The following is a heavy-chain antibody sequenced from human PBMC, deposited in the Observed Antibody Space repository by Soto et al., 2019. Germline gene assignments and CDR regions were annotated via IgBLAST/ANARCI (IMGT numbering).Heavy chain of an antibody. CDR2: INNSGTS. D-gene: IGHD3-22*01. J-gene: IGHJ5*02. Sequence: SETLSLTCSVSGGSIRGYYWTWIRQAPGKGLEWIGFINNSGTSKYTPSLKSRVTISVDTSMSLFSLKLTSVTAADTAVYYCARDQYYFDRSGDRYNWFGLWGPGTQVTVSS. V-gene: IGHV4-59*01. CDR3: ARDQYYFDRSGDRYNWFGL. CDR1: GGSIRGYY.